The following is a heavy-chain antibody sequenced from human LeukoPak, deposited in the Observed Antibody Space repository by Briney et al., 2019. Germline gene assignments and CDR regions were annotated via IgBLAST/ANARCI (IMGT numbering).Heavy chain of an antibody. V-gene: IGHV4-34*01. Sequence: PSETLSLTCAVYGGSFSGYYWSWIRQPPGKGLEWIGEINHSGSTNYNPSLKSRVTIPVDTSKNQFSLKLSSVTAADTAVYYCARGRVTMVRGVIMGYYFDYWGQGTLVTVSS. D-gene: IGHD3-10*01. CDR3: ARGRVTMVRGVIMGYYFDY. CDR1: GGSFSGYY. J-gene: IGHJ4*02. CDR2: INHSGST.